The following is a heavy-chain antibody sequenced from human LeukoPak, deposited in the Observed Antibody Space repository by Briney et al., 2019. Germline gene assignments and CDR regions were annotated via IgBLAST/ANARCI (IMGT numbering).Heavy chain of an antibody. J-gene: IGHJ4*02. CDR1: GFTFSSYN. CDR2: ISSSSSYI. V-gene: IGHV3-21*01. Sequence: GGSLRLSCAASGFTFSSYNMNWVRQAPGKGLEWVSSISSSSSYIYYVDSVKGRFTISRDNAKNSLYLQMNNLRAEDTAVYYCARGMTTVTTSYHYWGQGTLVTVSS. CDR3: ARGMTTVTTSYHY. D-gene: IGHD4-17*01.